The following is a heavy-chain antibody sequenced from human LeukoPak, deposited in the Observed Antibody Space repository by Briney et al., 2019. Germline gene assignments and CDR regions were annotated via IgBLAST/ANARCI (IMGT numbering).Heavy chain of an antibody. V-gene: IGHV3-23*01. Sequence: GGSLRPSCAASGSTFISYGMSSVRQAPGKGLEWVSGISGSGASTYYADSVKGRFAISRDNSRNTLYLEMNSARAEDTAVYYCAILPGYSSGWYEVNYWGQGTLVTVSS. CDR3: AILPGYSSGWYEVNY. CDR1: GSTFISYG. D-gene: IGHD6-13*01. CDR2: ISGSGAST. J-gene: IGHJ4*02.